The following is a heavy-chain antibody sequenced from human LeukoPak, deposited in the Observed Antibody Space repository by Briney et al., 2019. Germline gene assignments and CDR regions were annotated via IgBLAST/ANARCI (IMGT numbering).Heavy chain of an antibody. CDR3: AKVWWLQLAFDS. V-gene: IGHV3-23*01. Sequence: GGSLRLSCAASGFTFSDYYMSWIRQAPGKGLEWVSSISGRAGSTYFADSVKGRFTISRDNSKNTLFLQMNSLRPEDTAVYYCAKVWWLQLAFDSWGQGILVTVTS. D-gene: IGHD5-24*01. CDR2: ISGRAGST. J-gene: IGHJ4*02. CDR1: GFTFSDYY.